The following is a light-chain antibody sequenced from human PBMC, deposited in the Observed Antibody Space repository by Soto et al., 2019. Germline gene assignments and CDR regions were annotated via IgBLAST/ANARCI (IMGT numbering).Light chain of an antibody. CDR2: EVS. CDR1: SSDVGGYNY. J-gene: IGLJ2*01. Sequence: QSVLTQPPSASGSPGQSVTIYCTGTSSDVGGYNYVSWYQQHPGKAPKLMIYEVSKRPSGVPDRFSGSKSGNTASLTVSGLQAEDEADYYCSSYAGSNTVVFGGGTKLTVL. CDR3: SSYAGSNTVV. V-gene: IGLV2-8*01.